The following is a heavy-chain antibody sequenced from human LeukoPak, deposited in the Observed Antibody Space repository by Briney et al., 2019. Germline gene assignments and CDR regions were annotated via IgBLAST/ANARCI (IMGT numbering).Heavy chain of an antibody. CDR2: VSYDDTSI. CDR1: GCRFTAYA. D-gene: IGHD5-24*01. V-gene: IGHV3-30*04. J-gene: IGHJ4*02. Sequence: PGGSLRLSCAASGCRFTAYAMHWVRQAPGKGLEWVASVSYDDTSIYYADSVRGRFTISRDNSQNTLYLQMNSLRAEDTANYYCARDRGHGSNLAYHLDYWGQGTLVTVSS. CDR3: ARDRGHGSNLAYHLDY.